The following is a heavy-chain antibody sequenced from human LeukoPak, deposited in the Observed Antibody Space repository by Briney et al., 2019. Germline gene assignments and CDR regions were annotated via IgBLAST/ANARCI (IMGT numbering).Heavy chain of an antibody. D-gene: IGHD6-13*01. CDR3: AAISSIWHGVDY. J-gene: IGHJ4*02. V-gene: IGHV4-39*07. CDR2: IYYSGST. CDR1: GGSISSSGYY. Sequence: PSETLSLTCTVSGGSISSSGYYWNWIRQPPGKGLEWIGSIYYSGSTYYNPSLKSRVTISVDTSKNQFSLKLSSVTAADTAVYFCAAISSIWHGVDYWGPGTLVTVSS.